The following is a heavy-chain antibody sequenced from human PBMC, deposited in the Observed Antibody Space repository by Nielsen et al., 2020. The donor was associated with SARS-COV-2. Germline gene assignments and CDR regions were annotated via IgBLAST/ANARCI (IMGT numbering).Heavy chain of an antibody. J-gene: IGHJ6*02. CDR3: ARDDTVTMYYYSYYGMDV. Sequence: SVKVSCKASGGTFSSYAISWVRQAPGQGLEWMGGIIPIFGTANYAQKFQGRVTMTRDTSTRTVYMELRSLRSEDTAVYYCARDDTVTMYYYSYYGMDVWGQGTTVTVSS. V-gene: IGHV1-69*05. CDR1: GGTFSSYA. D-gene: IGHD4-17*01. CDR2: IIPIFGTA.